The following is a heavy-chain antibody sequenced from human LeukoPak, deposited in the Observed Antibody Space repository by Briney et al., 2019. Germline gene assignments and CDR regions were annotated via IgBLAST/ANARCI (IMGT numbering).Heavy chain of an antibody. CDR1: GFTFSSYV. D-gene: IGHD4-23*01. Sequence: GGSLRLSCAAAGFTFSSYVMHWVRQAPDKGLWRVAFIRYDGSNKYYADSVKGRFTISRDNSKNTLYLQMNSLRAEDTAVYYCAKTLSSYGGSDYWGQGTLVTVSS. V-gene: IGHV3-30*02. CDR2: IRYDGSNK. CDR3: AKTLSSYGGSDY. J-gene: IGHJ4*02.